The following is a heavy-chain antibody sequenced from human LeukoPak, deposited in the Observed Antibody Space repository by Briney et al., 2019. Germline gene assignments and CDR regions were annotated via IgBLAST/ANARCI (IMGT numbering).Heavy chain of an antibody. CDR1: GFTFSSYA. V-gene: IGHV3-23*01. D-gene: IGHD3-16*01. Sequence: PGGSLRLSCAASGFTFSSYAMSWVRQAPGKGLEWVSAISRSDDSTYYADSVKGRFTISRDNSKNTLYLQMNSLRAEDTAVYYCAKHLGPGFFDYWGQGTLVTVSS. J-gene: IGHJ4*02. CDR3: AKHLGPGFFDY. CDR2: ISRSDDST.